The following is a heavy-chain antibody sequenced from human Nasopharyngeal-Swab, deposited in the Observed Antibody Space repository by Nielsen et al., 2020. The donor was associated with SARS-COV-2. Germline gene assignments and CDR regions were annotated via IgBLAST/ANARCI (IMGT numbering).Heavy chain of an antibody. CDR2: INTDASRT. Sequence: GGSLRLSCAASGFTLSNYWIHWVRQTPGKGLLWVSRINTDASRTSYADSVKGRLTISRDNAKNTVYLQMNSLRGEDTAVYYCTRVDVHDAFDMWGQGTMVTVSS. J-gene: IGHJ3*02. CDR1: GFTLSNYW. V-gene: IGHV3-74*01. CDR3: TRVDVHDAFDM. D-gene: IGHD3-16*01.